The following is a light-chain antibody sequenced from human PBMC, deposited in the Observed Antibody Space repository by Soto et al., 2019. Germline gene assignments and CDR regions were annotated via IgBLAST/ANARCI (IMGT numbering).Light chain of an antibody. Sequence: QSALTQPASVSGSPGQSITISCTGTSRDVGGYNYVSWYQHYPDKAPKLIIYDVTSRPSGVSDRFSGSKSGNTASLTISGLQPEDEAHYYCSSFTLSTYVFGSGTQLTVL. J-gene: IGLJ6*01. V-gene: IGLV2-14*01. CDR1: SRDVGGYNY. CDR3: SSFTLSTYV. CDR2: DVT.